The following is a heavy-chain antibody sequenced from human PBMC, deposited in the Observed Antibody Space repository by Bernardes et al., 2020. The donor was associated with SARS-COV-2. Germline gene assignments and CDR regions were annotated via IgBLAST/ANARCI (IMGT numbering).Heavy chain of an antibody. V-gene: IGHV2-70*11. CDR3: ARISAGDSSGYPFDY. D-gene: IGHD3-22*01. Sequence: SGPTLVKPTQTLTLTCTFSGFSLSTSGMCVSWIRQPPGKALEWLARIDWYDDKYYSTSLKTRLTISKDTSKNQVVLTMTNMDPVDTATYYCARISAGDSSGYPFDYWGQGTLVTVSS. CDR1: GFSLSTSGMC. J-gene: IGHJ4*02. CDR2: IDWYDDK.